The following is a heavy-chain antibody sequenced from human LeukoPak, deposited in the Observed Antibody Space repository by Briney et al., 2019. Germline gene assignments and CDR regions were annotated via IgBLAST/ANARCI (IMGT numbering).Heavy chain of an antibody. V-gene: IGHV1-24*01. D-gene: IGHD6-13*01. CDR1: GYTFTGYY. Sequence: ASVKVSCKASGYTFTGYYMHWVRQAPGKGLEWMGGFDPEDGETIYAQKFQGRVTMTEDTSTDTAYMELSSLRSEDTAVYYCATAPGKSGIAAAGIYGMDVWGQGTTVTVSS. J-gene: IGHJ6*02. CDR3: ATAPGKSGIAAAGIYGMDV. CDR2: FDPEDGET.